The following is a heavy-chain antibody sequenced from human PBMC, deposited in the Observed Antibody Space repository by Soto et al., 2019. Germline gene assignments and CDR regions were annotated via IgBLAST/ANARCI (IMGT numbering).Heavy chain of an antibody. J-gene: IGHJ4*02. CDR1: GFTFSSYG. Sequence: PGGSQILSCAASGFTFSSYGMHWVRQAPGKGLEWVAVIWYDGSNKYYADSVKGRFTISRDNSKNTLYLQMNSLRAEDTAVYYCAREYSRSWHYYFDYWGQGPLVTVSS. CDR2: IWYDGSNK. CDR3: AREYSRSWHYYFDY. D-gene: IGHD6-13*01. V-gene: IGHV3-33*01.